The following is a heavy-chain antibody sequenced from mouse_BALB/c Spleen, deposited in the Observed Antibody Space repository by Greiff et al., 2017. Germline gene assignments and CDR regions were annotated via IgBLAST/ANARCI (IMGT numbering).Heavy chain of an antibody. D-gene: IGHD2-4*01. Sequence: VQLQESGAELAKPGASVKMSCKASGYTFTSYWMHCVKQRPGQGLEWIGYINPSTGYTEYNQKFKDKATLTADKSSSTAYMQLSSLTSEDSAVYYCARRGLYEYHYYAMDYWGQGTSVTVSS. CDR3: ARRGLYEYHYYAMDY. CDR1: GYTFTSYW. J-gene: IGHJ4*01. CDR2: INPSTGYT. V-gene: IGHV1-7*01.